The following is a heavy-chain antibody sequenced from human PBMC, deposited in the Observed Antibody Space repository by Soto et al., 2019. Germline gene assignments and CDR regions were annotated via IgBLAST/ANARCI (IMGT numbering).Heavy chain of an antibody. D-gene: IGHD5-12*01. CDR3: ARDPLGSGYD. V-gene: IGHV1-69*04. J-gene: IGHJ4*02. CDR2: IIPFLGIA. CDR1: GGTFSSYT. Sequence: QVQLVHSGAEVKKPGSSVKVSCKASGGTFSSYTISWVREAPGQGLEWMGRIIPFLGIANYAQKFQGRVTITADKSTSTAYMELSSLRSEDTAVYYCARDPLGSGYDWGQGTLVTVSS.